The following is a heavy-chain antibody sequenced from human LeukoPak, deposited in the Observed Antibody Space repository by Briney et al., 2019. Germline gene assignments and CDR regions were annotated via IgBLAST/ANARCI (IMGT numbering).Heavy chain of an antibody. Sequence: SETLSLTCAIYGGSFSGYYWSWIRQPPRKGLEWIGEINHSGSTNYNPSLKSRVTISVDTSKNQFSLKLSSVTAADTAIYYCAKANWVSNADAVWWGQGTQVTVSS. D-gene: IGHD1-1*01. CDR2: INHSGST. V-gene: IGHV4-34*01. J-gene: IGHJ4*02. CDR3: AKANWVSNADAVW. CDR1: GGSFSGYY.